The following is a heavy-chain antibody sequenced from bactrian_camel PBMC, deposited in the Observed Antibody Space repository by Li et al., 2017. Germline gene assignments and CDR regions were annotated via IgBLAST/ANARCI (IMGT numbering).Heavy chain of an antibody. J-gene: IGHJ4*01. CDR2: ISTSGGSA. Sequence: HVQLVESGGGSAQPGGSLTLSCSASATALMYMGWFRQAPGKEREAVAGISTSGGSAMYSDSVRGRYTISRESGNNTIHLQMDGLNPDDSGVYYCAGDRRYGAWYMESQYKYWGRGTQVTVS. CDR1: ATALMY. V-gene: IGHV3S53*01. CDR3: AGDRRYGAWYMESQYKY. D-gene: IGHD6*01.